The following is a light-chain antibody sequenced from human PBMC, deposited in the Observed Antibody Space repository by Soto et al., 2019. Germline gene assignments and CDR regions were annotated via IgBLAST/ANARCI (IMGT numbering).Light chain of an antibody. J-gene: IGKJ1*01. CDR2: GAS. V-gene: IGKV3-15*01. CDR3: QQYNNWPPGT. CDR1: QIINGN. Sequence: PATLSVSPGERATLSCRASQIINGNLAWYQQKPGQAPRLLIYGASTRATGIPARFSGNGSGTEFTLTISSLQSEDFAVYYCQQYNNWPPGTFGQGTKVDIK.